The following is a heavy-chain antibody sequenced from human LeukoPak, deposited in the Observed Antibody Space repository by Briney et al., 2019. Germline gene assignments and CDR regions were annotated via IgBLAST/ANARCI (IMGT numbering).Heavy chain of an antibody. Sequence: GGSLRLSCSASGFTFRDYPIHWVRQAPGEGLQYVSAISSAGGTTYFADSVRGRFTISRDNSKNTLYLQMSSLRAEDTALYYCVKVGDSGYGEYYQHWGQGTLVTVSS. CDR3: VKVGDSGYGEYYQH. CDR1: GFTFRDYP. V-gene: IGHV3-64D*06. D-gene: IGHD5-12*01. J-gene: IGHJ1*01. CDR2: ISSAGGTT.